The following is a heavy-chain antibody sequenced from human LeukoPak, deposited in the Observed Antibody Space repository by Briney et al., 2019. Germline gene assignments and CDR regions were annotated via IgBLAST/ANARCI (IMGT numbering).Heavy chain of an antibody. Sequence: PSETLSLTCAVYGGSFSGYYWSWIRQPPGKGLEWIGEINHSGSTNYNPSLKSRVTISVDTSKNQSSLKLSSVTAADTAVYYCARRRVVVVAATVPSLKRYWYFDLWGRGTLVTVSS. CDR1: GGSFSGYY. V-gene: IGHV4-34*01. D-gene: IGHD2-15*01. J-gene: IGHJ2*01. CDR3: ARRRVVVVAATVPSLKRYWYFDL. CDR2: INHSGST.